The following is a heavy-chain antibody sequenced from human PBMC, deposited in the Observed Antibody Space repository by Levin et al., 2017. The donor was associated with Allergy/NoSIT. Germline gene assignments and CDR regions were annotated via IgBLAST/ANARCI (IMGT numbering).Heavy chain of an antibody. D-gene: IGHD4-17*01. J-gene: IGHJ2*01. CDR2: IKQDGSEK. CDR3: ARDSTSDYGDVAWYFDR. V-gene: IGHV3-7*04. CDR1: GFTFSSYW. Sequence: GESLKISCAASGFTFSSYWMSWVRQAPGKGLEWVANIKQDGSEKYYVDSVKGRFTISRDNAKNSLYLQMNSLRAEDTAVYYCARDSTSDYGDVAWYFDRWGRGTLVTVSS.